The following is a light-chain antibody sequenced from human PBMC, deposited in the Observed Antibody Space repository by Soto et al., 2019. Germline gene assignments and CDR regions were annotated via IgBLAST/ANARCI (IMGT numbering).Light chain of an antibody. CDR3: QQLNSYPLI. J-gene: IGKJ3*01. CDR1: QAISSH. Sequence: DIQLTQSPSFLSASVGGRVTITCRASQAISSHLAWYQQKPGKAPNLLIYGASTLQSGVPSRFSGSGSGTQFTLTISSLQPEDFATYYCQQLNSYPLIFGPGTTVDIK. V-gene: IGKV1-9*01. CDR2: GAS.